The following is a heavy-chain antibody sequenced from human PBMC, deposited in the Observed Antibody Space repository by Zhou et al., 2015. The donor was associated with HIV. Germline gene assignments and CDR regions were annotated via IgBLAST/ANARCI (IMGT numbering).Heavy chain of an antibody. CDR3: AKARLTMMPGVQSPFDT. Sequence: QVQLVDSGGGVVQPGRSLRLSCAASGFTFSNYAMHWVRQGPGQGLEWVAIMWHDGYNAYYADSGKGPIHRLQRQFQEHGVSAMNSLRSEDTGVYFCAKARLTMMPGVQSPFDTWGQGTMVTVSS. CDR1: GFTFSNYA. CDR2: MWHDGYNA. V-gene: IGHV3-33*06. D-gene: IGHD3-10*01. J-gene: IGHJ3*02.